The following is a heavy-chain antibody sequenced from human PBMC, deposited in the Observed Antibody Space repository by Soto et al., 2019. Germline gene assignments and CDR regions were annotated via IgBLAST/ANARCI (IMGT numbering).Heavy chain of an antibody. Sequence: QVHLQESGPGLVKPSGTLSLTCAVSGCSITTNWCSWVRQPPGKGLEWIGEIYHSGTTNYNPSLRGRVTISVDKSNNQFSLNLNSVTAADSAIYYCARHIAVPRTRGFDYWGQGNLVTVSS. CDR1: GCSITTNW. CDR2: IYHSGTT. J-gene: IGHJ4*02. D-gene: IGHD6-19*01. CDR3: ARHIAVPRTRGFDY. V-gene: IGHV4-4*02.